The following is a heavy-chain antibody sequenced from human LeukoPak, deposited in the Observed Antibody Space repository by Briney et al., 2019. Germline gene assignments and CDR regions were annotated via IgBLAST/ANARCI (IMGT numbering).Heavy chain of an antibody. CDR3: ARDGDLGYCSSTSCSPGDWFDP. D-gene: IGHD2-2*01. J-gene: IGHJ5*02. Sequence: PGGSLRLSCAASGFTFSDYYMSWIRQAPGKGLEWVANIKQDGSGKYYVDSVKGRFTISRDNAKNSLYLQMNSLRAEDTAVYYCARDGDLGYCSSTSCSPGDWFDPWGQGTLVTVSS. V-gene: IGHV3-7*01. CDR2: IKQDGSGK. CDR1: GFTFSDYY.